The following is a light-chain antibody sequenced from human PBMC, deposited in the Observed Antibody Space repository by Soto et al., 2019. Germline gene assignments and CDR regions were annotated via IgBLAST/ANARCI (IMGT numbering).Light chain of an antibody. J-gene: IGKJ5*01. CDR1: QDISNY. CDR3: QQYDNLPIT. CDR2: DAS. Sequence: DIQMTQSPSSLSASVGDRVTITCQASQDISNYLNWYQQKPGKAPKLLIYDASNLETGVPSRFSGRGSGTDFTFTISSLQPEDIETYYCQQYDNLPITFGQGTRLEIK. V-gene: IGKV1-33*01.